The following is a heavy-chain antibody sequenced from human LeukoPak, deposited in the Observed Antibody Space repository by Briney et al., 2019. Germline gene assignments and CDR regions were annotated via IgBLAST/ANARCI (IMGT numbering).Heavy chain of an antibody. J-gene: IGHJ6*02. CDR1: GFTFSSYA. Sequence: PGGSLRLSCAASGFTFSSYAMSWVRQAPGKGLEWVSAISGSGGSTYYADSVKGRFTISRDNSKNTLYLQMNSLRAEDTAVYYCASGEYSSSFAYYYYGMDVWGQGTTVTVSS. CDR2: ISGSGGST. V-gene: IGHV3-23*01. D-gene: IGHD6-6*01. CDR3: ASGEYSSSFAYYYYGMDV.